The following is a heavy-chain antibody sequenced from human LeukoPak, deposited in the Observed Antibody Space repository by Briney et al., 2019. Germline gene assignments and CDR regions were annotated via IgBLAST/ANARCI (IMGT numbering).Heavy chain of an antibody. J-gene: IGHJ4*02. D-gene: IGHD3-22*01. CDR3: AFTYYYDSSGYLFDY. CDR2: IIPIFGTA. Sequence: ASVKVSCKASGGTFSSYAISWVRQAPGQGLEWMGGIIPIFGTANYAQKFQGRATITTDESTSTAYMELSSLRSEDTAVYYCAFTYYYDSSGYLFDYWGQGTLVTVSS. CDR1: GGTFSSYA. V-gene: IGHV1-69*05.